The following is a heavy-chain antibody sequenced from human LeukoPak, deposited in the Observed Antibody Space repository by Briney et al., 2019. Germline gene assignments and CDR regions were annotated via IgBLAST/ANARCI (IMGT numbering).Heavy chain of an antibody. Sequence: SQTLSLTCTVSGGSISSGGSYWSWIRQHPGKGLEWIGYIYYSGSTYYNPSLKSRVTISVDTSKNQFSLKLSSVTAADTAVYYCARDSYSSGFGWFDPWGQGTLVTVSS. CDR2: IYYSGST. V-gene: IGHV4-31*03. D-gene: IGHD6-19*01. CDR3: ARDSYSSGFGWFDP. CDR1: GGSISSGGSY. J-gene: IGHJ5*02.